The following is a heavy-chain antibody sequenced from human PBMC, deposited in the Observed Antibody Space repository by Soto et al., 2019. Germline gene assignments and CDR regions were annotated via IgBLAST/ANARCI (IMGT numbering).Heavy chain of an antibody. V-gene: IGHV6-1*01. CDR3: ARDGVLAQGGFDP. D-gene: IGHD1-26*01. J-gene: IGHJ5*02. Sequence: PSQTLSLTCAISGDSVSSNSAEWNWIRQSPSRGLEWLGRTYYRSKWYNDYAVSVKSRITITADTSKNQFSLQLNSVTPEDTAMYYCARDGVLAQGGFDPWGQGTLVTVSS. CDR2: TYYRSKWYN. CDR1: GDSVSSNSAE.